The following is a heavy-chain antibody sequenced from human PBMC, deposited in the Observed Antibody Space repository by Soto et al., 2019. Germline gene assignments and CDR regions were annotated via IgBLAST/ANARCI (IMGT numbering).Heavy chain of an antibody. V-gene: IGHV5-51*01. CDR3: ARHGYGDYHDAFDI. J-gene: IGHJ3*02. Sequence: PGESLKISCKGSGYSFTSYWIGWMRQMPGNGLEWMGIIYPGESDTRYSPSFQGQVTISADKSISTAYLQWSSLKASDASMYYCARHGYGDYHDAFDIWGQGTMVTVSS. CDR1: GYSFTSYW. D-gene: IGHD4-17*01. CDR2: IYPGESDT.